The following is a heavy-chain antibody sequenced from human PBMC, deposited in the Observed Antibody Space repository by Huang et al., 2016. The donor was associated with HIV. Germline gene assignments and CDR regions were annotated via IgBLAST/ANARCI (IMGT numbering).Heavy chain of an antibody. V-gene: IGHV3-21*01. CDR3: ARDRGQQLSPFDS. D-gene: IGHD6-13*01. CDR2: ISPSSSFI. J-gene: IGHJ4*02. CDR1: GFSVDSYN. Sequence: EVQLVESGGGLVKPGGSLRLACAASGFSVDSYNLYWGRQTPGKGLQWVSSISPSSSFIDYADSLKGRFSISRDNAKNSLYLQMNNLRGEDTAVYYCARDRGQQLSPFDSWGQGTLVTVSS.